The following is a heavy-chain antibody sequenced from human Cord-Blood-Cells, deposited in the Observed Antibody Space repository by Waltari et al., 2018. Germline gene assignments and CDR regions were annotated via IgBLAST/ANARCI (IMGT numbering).Heavy chain of an antibody. CDR3: AKSLGVVVVAADY. CDR1: GFTFSSYG. J-gene: IGHJ4*02. CDR2: ISLDGSNK. V-gene: IGHV3-30*18. D-gene: IGHD2-15*01. Sequence: QVQLVESGGGVVQPGRSLRLSCAASGFTFSSYGMHWVRQAPGKGLEWVAVISLDGSNKYYADSVKGRFTISRDNSKNTLYLQMNSLRAEDTAVYYCAKSLGVVVVAADYWGQGTLVTVSS.